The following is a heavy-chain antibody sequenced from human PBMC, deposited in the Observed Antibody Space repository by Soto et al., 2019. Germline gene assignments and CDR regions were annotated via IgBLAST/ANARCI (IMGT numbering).Heavy chain of an antibody. J-gene: IGHJ4*02. D-gene: IGHD1-26*01. CDR3: ESGRYGDY. Sequence: QVHLVQSGAEVKKPGASVKVSCKCSGYTFTSYGITWVRQAPGQGLEWVGWISAPHANTDYAQRLQGRVTVTRDTSTSTAYMETRSLKSDNPAVYYCESGRYGDYWGQGALVTVSS. V-gene: IGHV1-18*01. CDR1: GYTFTSYG. CDR2: ISAPHANT.